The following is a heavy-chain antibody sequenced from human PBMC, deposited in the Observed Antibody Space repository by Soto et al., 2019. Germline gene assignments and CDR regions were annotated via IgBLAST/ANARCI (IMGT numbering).Heavy chain of an antibody. J-gene: IGHJ5*02. V-gene: IGHV4-39*01. D-gene: IGHD6-25*01. Sequence: SETLSLTCTVSGYSLSSSQYYWGWIRQPPGKGLEWIGSIYYSGSTYYNPSLKSRVAIFVDTSSNQFSLKLSSLTAADTAVYYCARRIATAASWFDPWGQGTLVTVSS. CDR3: ARRIATAASWFDP. CDR2: IYYSGST. CDR1: GYSLSSSQYY.